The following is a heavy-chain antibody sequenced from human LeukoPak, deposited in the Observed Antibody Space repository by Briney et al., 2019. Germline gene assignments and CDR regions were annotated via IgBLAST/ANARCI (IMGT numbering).Heavy chain of an antibody. D-gene: IGHD1-1*01. J-gene: IGHJ4*02. CDR3: ARFEEGTDWYFDY. V-gene: IGHV4-59*01. CDR2: IYYSGST. Sequence: PSETLSLTCTVSGGSISSYYWSWIRQPPGKGLEWIGYIYYSGSTNYNPSLKSRVTISVDTSKNQFSLKLSSVTAADTAVYCCARFEEGTDWYFDYWGPGNPGHRLL. CDR1: GGSISSYY.